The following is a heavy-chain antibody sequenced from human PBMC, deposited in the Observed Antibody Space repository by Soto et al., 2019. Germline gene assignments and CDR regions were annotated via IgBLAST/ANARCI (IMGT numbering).Heavy chain of an antibody. D-gene: IGHD4-17*01. CDR1: GFSFSSYG. CDR3: ARGQDDYGDSDVWFDP. J-gene: IGHJ5*02. V-gene: IGHV3-23*01. CDR2: ISGGGDRT. Sequence: EEQLLESGGGLVQPGGSLRLSCAASGFSFSSYGMSWVRQAPGKGLEWVSGISGGGDRTYYADSVKGRFTNSRDKSKNTLYLHMNSLRAEDTAVYYCARGQDDYGDSDVWFDPWGQGTLVSVSS.